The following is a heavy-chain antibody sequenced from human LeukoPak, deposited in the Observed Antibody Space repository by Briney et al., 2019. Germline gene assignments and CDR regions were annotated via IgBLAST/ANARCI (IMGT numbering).Heavy chain of an antibody. V-gene: IGHV3-53*01. J-gene: IGHJ3*02. CDR2: IYSGGST. CDR1: GFTVSSNY. D-gene: IGHD2-2*02. CDR3: ARAIDIPSPDSFDI. Sequence: GGSLRLSCAASGFTVSSNYMSWVRQAPGKGLEWVSVIYSGGSTYYADSVKGRFTISRDNSKNTLYLQLNSLRAEDTAVYYCARAIDIPSPDSFDIWGQGTMVTVSS.